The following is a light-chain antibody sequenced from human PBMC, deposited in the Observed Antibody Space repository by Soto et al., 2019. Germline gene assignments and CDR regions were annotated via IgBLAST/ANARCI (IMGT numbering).Light chain of an antibody. CDR2: KAS. J-gene: IGKJ2*01. CDR3: QQYNTYPYT. CDR1: QSISSF. V-gene: IGKV1-5*03. Sequence: DIQMTHSPSTLSASVGDRVTITCRASQSISSFLAWYQRKPGKAPKLLIYKASTLESGVPSRFSGSGSGTEFTLTIRSLQPDDFATYYFQQYNTYPYTFGQGTKLEI.